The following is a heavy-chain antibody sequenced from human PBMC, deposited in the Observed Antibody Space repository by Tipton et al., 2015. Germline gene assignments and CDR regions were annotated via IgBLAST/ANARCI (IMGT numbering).Heavy chain of an antibody. CDR2: ISWTSDDT. CDR3: AKDTMITFGGLIDL. D-gene: IGHD3-16*01. CDR1: GFIFENHA. Sequence: SLRLSCAASGFIFENHAMYWVRQAPGKGLEWVSGISWTSDDTGYADSVKGRFTISRDNANNSLYLQMDSLRSEDTAFYYCAKDTMITFGGLIDLWGQGTLVTVSS. V-gene: IGHV3-9*01. J-gene: IGHJ5*02.